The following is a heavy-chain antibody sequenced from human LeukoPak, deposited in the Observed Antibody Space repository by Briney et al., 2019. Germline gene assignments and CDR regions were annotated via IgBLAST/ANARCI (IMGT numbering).Heavy chain of an antibody. Sequence: GGSLRLSCAASGFTFSSYAMSWVRQAPGKGLEWVSAISGSGGSTYYADSVKGRFTISRDNAKNSLYLQMNSLRAEDTAVYYCARDMVGASAHDYWGQGTLVTVSS. J-gene: IGHJ4*02. V-gene: IGHV3-23*01. CDR3: ARDMVGASAHDY. CDR2: ISGSGGST. CDR1: GFTFSSYA. D-gene: IGHD1-26*01.